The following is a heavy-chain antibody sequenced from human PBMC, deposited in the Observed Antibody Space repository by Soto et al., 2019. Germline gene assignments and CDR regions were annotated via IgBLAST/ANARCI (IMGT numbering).Heavy chain of an antibody. CDR1: NGSISGFY. J-gene: IGHJ4*02. CDR2: IHYSGRT. D-gene: IGHD6-19*01. V-gene: IGHV4-59*12. Sequence: SETLSLTCSVSNGSISGFYWTWIRQPPGKILEWIGYIHYSGRTDYNPSLTSRATMSVDTSKNQFSLNLKSITAADTAVYYFVRVGLGIRNYFDSWDPGTLLTVST. CDR3: VRVGLGIRNYFDS.